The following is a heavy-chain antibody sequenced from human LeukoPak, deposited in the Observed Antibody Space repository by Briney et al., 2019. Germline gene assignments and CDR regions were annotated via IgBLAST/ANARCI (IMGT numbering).Heavy chain of an antibody. J-gene: IGHJ4*02. CDR2: IKQDGSEK. CDR3: ARDHLYSSSWYFDC. Sequence: PGGSLRLSCAASGFTFSSYWMSWVRQAPGKGLEWVANIKQDGSEKYYVDSVKGRFTISRDNAKNSLYLQMNSLRAEDTAVYYCARDHLYSSSWYFDCWGQGTLVTVSS. CDR1: GFTFSSYW. D-gene: IGHD6-13*01. V-gene: IGHV3-7*01.